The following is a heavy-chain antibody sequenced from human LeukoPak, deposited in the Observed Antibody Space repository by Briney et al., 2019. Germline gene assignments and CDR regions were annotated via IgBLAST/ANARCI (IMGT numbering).Heavy chain of an antibody. CDR2: ISGDGRT. V-gene: IGHV3-23*01. Sequence: PGGSLRLSCAASGFSFSSYAVSWVRQPPGKRPEWVSGISGDGRTFYADSVMGRFTLSRDFSRSTLYLQMNGLRADDTALYFCAKEIGVCGMPFFDFWGQGTLVTVSS. CDR1: GFSFSSYA. J-gene: IGHJ4*02. D-gene: IGHD2-15*01. CDR3: AKEIGVCGMPFFDF.